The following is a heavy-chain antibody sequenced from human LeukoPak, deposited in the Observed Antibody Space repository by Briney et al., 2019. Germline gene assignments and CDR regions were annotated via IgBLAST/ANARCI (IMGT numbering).Heavy chain of an antibody. J-gene: IGHJ3*02. D-gene: IGHD1-1*01. CDR3: AKGTGIKPQGAFDI. CDR2: ISSSGTTI. CDR1: GFTFSDYY. Sequence: KPGGSLRLSCAASGFTFSDYYMSWIRQAPGKGLEWVSYISSSGTTIYYADSVKGRFTISRDNAKNSLYLQMNSLRAEDTAVYYCAKGTGIKPQGAFDIWGQGTMVTVSS. V-gene: IGHV3-11*01.